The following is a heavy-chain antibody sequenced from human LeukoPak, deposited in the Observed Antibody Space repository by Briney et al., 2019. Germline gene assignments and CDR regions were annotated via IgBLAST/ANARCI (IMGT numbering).Heavy chain of an antibody. CDR1: GFTFSSYG. V-gene: IGHV3-30*18. J-gene: IGHJ4*02. CDR2: ISYDGSNK. Sequence: GSLRLSCAASGFTFSSYGMHWVRQAPGKGLEWVAVISYDGSNKYYADSVKGRFTISRDNSKNTLYLQMNSLRAEDTAVYYCAKGITMVRGPEPNFDYWGQGTLVTVSS. CDR3: AKGITMVRGPEPNFDY. D-gene: IGHD3-10*01.